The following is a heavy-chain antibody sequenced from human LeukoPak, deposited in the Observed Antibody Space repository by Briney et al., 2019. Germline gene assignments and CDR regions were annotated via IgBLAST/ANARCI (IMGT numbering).Heavy chain of an antibody. D-gene: IGHD3-16*02. V-gene: IGHV3-15*01. CDR2: IKSKTDGGTT. Sequence: GGSPRLSCAASGFTFSNAWMSWVRQAPGKGLEWVGRIKSKTDGGTTDYAAPVKGRFTISRDDSKNTLYLQMNSLRAEDTAVYYCANSDYVWGSYRDWGQGTLVTVSS. CDR3: ANSDYVWGSYRD. J-gene: IGHJ4*02. CDR1: GFTFSNAW.